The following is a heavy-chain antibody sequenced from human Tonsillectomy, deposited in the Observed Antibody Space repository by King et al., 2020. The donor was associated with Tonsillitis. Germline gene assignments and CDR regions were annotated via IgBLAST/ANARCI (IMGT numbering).Heavy chain of an antibody. V-gene: IGHV4-34*01. CDR1: GGSFSAYC. D-gene: IGHD3-9*01. CDR2: SNHYGST. CDR3: ARGGFDILTGYYNVY. Sequence: VQLQQWGAGLLKPSETLSLTCAVYGGSFSAYCWSWIRQPPGKGLEWIGESNHYGSTNYNPSLKSRVTISADTSKNQFSLKLSSVTAADTAVYYCARGGFDILTGYYNVYWGQGTLVTVSS. J-gene: IGHJ4*02.